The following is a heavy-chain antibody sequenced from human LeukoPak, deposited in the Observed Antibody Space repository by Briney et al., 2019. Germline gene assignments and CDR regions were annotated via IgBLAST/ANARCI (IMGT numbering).Heavy chain of an antibody. CDR1: GYTFTSYG. D-gene: IGHD5-18*01. Sequence: ASVKVSCKASGYTFTSYGISWVRQAPGQGLEWMGIINPSGGSTSYAQKFQGRVTMTRDTSTSTVYMELSSLRSGDTAVYYCARESKGAYSYGPLDYWGQGTLVTVSS. J-gene: IGHJ4*02. CDR3: ARESKGAYSYGPLDY. V-gene: IGHV1-46*01. CDR2: INPSGGST.